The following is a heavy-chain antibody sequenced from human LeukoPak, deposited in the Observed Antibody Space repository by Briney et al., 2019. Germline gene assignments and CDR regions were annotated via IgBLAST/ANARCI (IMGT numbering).Heavy chain of an antibody. D-gene: IGHD1-26*01. CDR3: AKSIQTWSREPFYF. CDR2: ISGSGDST. Sequence: GGSLRLSCAASGFTFSSYAMSWVRQAPEKGLEWVSTISGSGDSTYYADSVRGRFTISSDTSKNTLYLQMNSLRAEDTALYYCAKSIQTWSREPFYFRGQGTLVTVSS. CDR1: GFTFSSYA. J-gene: IGHJ4*02. V-gene: IGHV3-23*01.